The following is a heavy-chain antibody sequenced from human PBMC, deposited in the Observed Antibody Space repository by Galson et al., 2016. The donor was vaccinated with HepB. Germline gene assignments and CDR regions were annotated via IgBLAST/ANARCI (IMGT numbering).Heavy chain of an antibody. V-gene: IGHV3-30*18. CDR2: ISYDGSDK. CDR1: GFTFSSYG. Sequence: SLRLSCAAYGFTFSSYGMHWVRQAPGKGLEWVAVISYDGSDKYYADSVKGRFTISRDNSKNTLYLQMSSLRAEDTDVYYCAKDVWGGSGTDYYGMDVWGQGTTVTVSS. J-gene: IGHJ6*02. CDR3: AKDVWGGSGTDYYGMDV. D-gene: IGHD1-1*01.